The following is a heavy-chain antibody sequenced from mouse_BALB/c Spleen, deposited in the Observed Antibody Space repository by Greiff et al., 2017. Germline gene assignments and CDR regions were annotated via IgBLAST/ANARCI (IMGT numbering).Heavy chain of an antibody. CDR3: ARGGYYGIDY. V-gene: IGHV3-2*02. D-gene: IGHD1-1*01. J-gene: IGHJ2*01. CDR1: GYSITSDYA. CDR2: ISYSGST. Sequence: EVKLMESGPGLVKPSQSLSLTCTVTGYSITSDYAWNWIRQFPGNKLEWMGYISYSGSTRYNPSLKSRISITRDTSKNQFFLQLNSVTTEDTATYYCARGGYYGIDYWGQGTTLTVSS.